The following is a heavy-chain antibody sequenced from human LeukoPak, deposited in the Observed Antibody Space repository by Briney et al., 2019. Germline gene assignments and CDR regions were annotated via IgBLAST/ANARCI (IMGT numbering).Heavy chain of an antibody. CDR1: GYSISSGYY. V-gene: IGHV4-38-2*02. CDR2: IDHSGST. J-gene: IGHJ4*02. Sequence: SETLSLTCTVSGYSISSGYYWGWIRQPPGKGLEWTGSIDHSGSTYYNPSLKSRITISVDTSKNQFSLKLSSVTAADTAVYYCARRRCSGGSCPFDYWGQGTLVTVSS. D-gene: IGHD2-15*01. CDR3: ARRRCSGGSCPFDY.